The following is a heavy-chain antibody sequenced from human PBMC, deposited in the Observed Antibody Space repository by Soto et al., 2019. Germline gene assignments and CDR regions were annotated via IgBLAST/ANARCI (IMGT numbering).Heavy chain of an antibody. D-gene: IGHD3-10*01. CDR1: GFTFGDYA. CDR2: IRSKAYGGTT. CDR3: ARRALTHAFVDY. V-gene: IGHV3-49*03. Sequence: PGGSLRLSCTASGFTFGDYAMSWFRQAPGKGLEWVGFIRSKAYGGTTEYAASVKGRFTISRDISKNTVYLQMNSLRAEDTAVYFCARRALTHAFVDYWGQGTLVTVSS. J-gene: IGHJ4*02.